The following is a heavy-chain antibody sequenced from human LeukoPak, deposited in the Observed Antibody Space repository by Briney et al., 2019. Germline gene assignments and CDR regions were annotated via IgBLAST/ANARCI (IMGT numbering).Heavy chain of an antibody. J-gene: IGHJ4*02. D-gene: IGHD3-22*01. Sequence: GGSLRLSCAASGFTFSDYYMSWIRQAPGKGLEWVSSINNSSSYIYYADSVKGRFTISRDNAKNSLYLQMNSLRAEDTAVYYCARDYSGGYYYVGDYWGQGTLVTVSS. CDR2: INNSSSYI. CDR1: GFTFSDYY. CDR3: ARDYSGGYYYVGDY. V-gene: IGHV3-11*06.